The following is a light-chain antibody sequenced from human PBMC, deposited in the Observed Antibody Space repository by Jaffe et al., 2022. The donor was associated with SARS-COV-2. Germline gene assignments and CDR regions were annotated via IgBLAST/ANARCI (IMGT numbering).Light chain of an antibody. V-gene: IGLV3-10*01. CDR3: YSADTSGNLRV. Sequence: SYELTQPPSVSVSPGQTARITCSGYALAKKFAYWYQQRSGLAPVMVIREDNKRPSGIPERFSGATSGIMATLTISGAQLEDEADYYCYSADTSGNLRVFGGGTKLTVL. CDR2: EDN. J-gene: IGLJ2*01. CDR1: ALAKKF.